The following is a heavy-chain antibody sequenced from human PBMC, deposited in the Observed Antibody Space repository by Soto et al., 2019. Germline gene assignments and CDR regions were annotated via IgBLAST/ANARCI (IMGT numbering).Heavy chain of an antibody. CDR2: TYYSGTT. CDR1: GVSISSGAYY. CDR3: ARATYDSSGYFDY. Sequence: KPSETLSLTCTVSGVSISSGAYYWGWIRQPPGKGLEWIGYTYYSGTTYYNPSLRSRLTISLDKSTNHFSLSLRSVTAADTAVYYCARATYDSSGYFDYWGQGGLVTVSS. V-gene: IGHV4-31*03. J-gene: IGHJ4*02. D-gene: IGHD3-22*01.